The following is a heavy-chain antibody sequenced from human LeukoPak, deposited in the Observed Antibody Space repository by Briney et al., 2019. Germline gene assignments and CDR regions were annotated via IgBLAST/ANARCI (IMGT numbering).Heavy chain of an antibody. CDR1: GFTFSSYG. CDR3: ARGEYGSGSYHIDY. Sequence: GGSLRLSCAASGFTFSSYGMHWVRQAPGKGLEWVSFISSSSSYIYYADSVKGRFTISRDNAKNSLYLQMNSLRAEDTAVYYCARGEYGSGSYHIDYWGQGTLVTVSS. D-gene: IGHD3-10*01. V-gene: IGHV3-21*01. CDR2: ISSSSSYI. J-gene: IGHJ4*02.